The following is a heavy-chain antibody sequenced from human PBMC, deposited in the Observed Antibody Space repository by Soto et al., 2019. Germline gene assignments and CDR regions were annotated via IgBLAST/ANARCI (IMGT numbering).Heavy chain of an antibody. CDR1: GYTFTTSG. Sequence: ASVKVSCKASGYTFTTSGISWARQAPGQGPEWMGGISAYNGNTNYAQKLQGRVTMTTDTSTSTAYMELRSLRSDDTAVYYCARIGLSSSESHFDYWGQGTLVTVSS. CDR3: ARIGLSSSESHFDY. J-gene: IGHJ4*02. D-gene: IGHD6-13*01. V-gene: IGHV1-18*01. CDR2: ISAYNGNT.